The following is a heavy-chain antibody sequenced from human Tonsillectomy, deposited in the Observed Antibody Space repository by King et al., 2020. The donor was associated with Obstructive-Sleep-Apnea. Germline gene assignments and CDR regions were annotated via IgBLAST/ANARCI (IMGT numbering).Heavy chain of an antibody. D-gene: IGHD2-8*01. CDR1: GFTFNSYA. CDR2: VSGSGDNT. V-gene: IGHV3-23*04. Sequence: VQLVESGGGLVQPGGSLRLSCAASGFTFNSYAMNWVRQAPGEGLEWVSGVSGSGDNTFYADSVKGRFTISRDNSKRTLYLQMNSLSAEDTAVYYCAKDICTNGVCTYDYWGQGTLVTVSS. J-gene: IGHJ4*02. CDR3: AKDICTNGVCTYDY.